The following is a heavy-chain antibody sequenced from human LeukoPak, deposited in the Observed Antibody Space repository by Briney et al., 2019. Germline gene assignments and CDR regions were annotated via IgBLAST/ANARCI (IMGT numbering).Heavy chain of an antibody. Sequence: SETLSLTCTVSGGSISSDYWSWIRHPPRKGQEWGGYTYYRGSTNYNPSLKSRVTIPVDTSKNQFSLRLSSVPAADTAVYYCARRGNCSGASCYSSWFDPWGQGNLVTVSS. J-gene: IGHJ5*02. D-gene: IGHD2-15*01. CDR1: GGSISSDY. V-gene: IGHV4-59*08. CDR2: TYYRGST. CDR3: ARRGNCSGASCYSSWFDP.